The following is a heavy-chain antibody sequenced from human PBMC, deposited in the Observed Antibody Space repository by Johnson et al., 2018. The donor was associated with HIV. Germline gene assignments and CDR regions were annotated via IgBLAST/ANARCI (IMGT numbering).Heavy chain of an antibody. V-gene: IGHV3-30-3*01. CDR1: GFTFSSYT. CDR3: AKDVGGSKTDEWGTDYYEFWNSYPVQDPRVVVGAFDI. D-gene: IGHD3-3*01. CDR2: ISYDGSNK. Sequence: QVQLVESGGGVVQPGRSLRLSCAASGFTFSSYTMHWVRQAPGTGLEWVAVISYDGSNKYYADSVKGRFTISRDNSKNTLYLQMHSLRAADTAVYYCAKDVGGSKTDEWGTDYYEFWNSYPVQDPRVVVGAFDIWGHGTMVTVSS. J-gene: IGHJ3*02.